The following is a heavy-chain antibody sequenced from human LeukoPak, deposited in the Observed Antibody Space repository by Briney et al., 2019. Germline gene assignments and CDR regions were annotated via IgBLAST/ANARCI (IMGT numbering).Heavy chain of an antibody. CDR3: AKDYGYGDYGYYYYYMDV. V-gene: IGHV3-33*06. D-gene: IGHD4-17*01. J-gene: IGHJ6*03. Sequence: GGSLRLSCAASGFTFSSYGMHWVRQAPGKGLKWVAVIWYDGSNKYYADSVKGRFTISRDNSKNTLYLQMNGLRAEDTAVYYCAKDYGYGDYGYYYYYMDVWGKGTTVTVSS. CDR1: GFTFSSYG. CDR2: IWYDGSNK.